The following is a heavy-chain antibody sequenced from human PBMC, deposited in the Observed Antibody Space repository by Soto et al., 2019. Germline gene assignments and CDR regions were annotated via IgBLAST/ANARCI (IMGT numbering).Heavy chain of an antibody. D-gene: IGHD3-22*01. CDR1: GGSLSGYY. CDR2: INHSGST. J-gene: IGHJ4*02. V-gene: IGHV4-34*01. CDR3: ARVYTVNYDGYFDY. Sequence: PSETLSLTCAVYGGSLSGYYWSWIRQPPGKGLEWIGEINHSGSTNYNPSLKSRVTISVDTSKNQFSLKLSSMTAADTAVYYCARVYTVNYDGYFDYWGQGTLVTVSS.